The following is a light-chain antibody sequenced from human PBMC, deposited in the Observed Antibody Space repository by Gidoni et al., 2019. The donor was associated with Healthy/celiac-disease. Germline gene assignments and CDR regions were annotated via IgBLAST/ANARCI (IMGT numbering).Light chain of an antibody. CDR3: QSYDSSNQRV. V-gene: IGLV6-57*04. J-gene: IGLJ3*02. Sequence: NFMLTQPHSVSDSPGKTVTISCTRSSGSIASNYVQWYQQRPGSAPPTVIYEDNQRPSRVPDRFSGSIDSSSNSASLTISGLKTEDEADYYCQSYDSSNQRVFGGGTKLTVL. CDR1: SGSIASNY. CDR2: EDN.